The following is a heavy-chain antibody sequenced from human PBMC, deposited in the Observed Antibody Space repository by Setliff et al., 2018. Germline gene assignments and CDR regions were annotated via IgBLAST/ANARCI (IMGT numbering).Heavy chain of an antibody. CDR3: ARTGTYRYFDY. V-gene: IGHV4-39*01. CDR1: GASLSSGTYY. J-gene: IGHJ4*02. D-gene: IGHD1-1*01. Sequence: SETLSLTCTVSGASLSSGTYYWGWIRQPPGKGLEWIGRIYYRGDTYYNASLKGRLTTSVDTAQNRFSLRLTSVTAADTAVYCCARTGTYRYFDYWGQGALVTVSS. CDR2: IYYRGDT.